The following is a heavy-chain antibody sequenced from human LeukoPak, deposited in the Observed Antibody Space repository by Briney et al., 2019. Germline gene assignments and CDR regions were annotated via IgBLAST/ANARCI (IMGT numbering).Heavy chain of an antibody. CDR2: ISAYNGNT. CDR3: ARVDDSRYSSSPPDY. D-gene: IGHD6-13*01. Sequence: ASVKVSCKASGYTFTSYGISWVRQAPGQGLEWMGWISAYNGNTNYAQKLQGRVTITTDESTSTAYMELSSLRSEDTAVYYCARVDDSRYSSSPPDYWGQGTLVTVSS. CDR1: GYTFTSYG. J-gene: IGHJ4*02. V-gene: IGHV1-18*01.